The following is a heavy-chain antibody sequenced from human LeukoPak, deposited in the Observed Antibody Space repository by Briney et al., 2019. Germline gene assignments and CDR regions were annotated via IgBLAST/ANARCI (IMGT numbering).Heavy chain of an antibody. Sequence: ASVKVSCKASGYTFTGYYMHWVRQAPGQGLEWMGRINPNSGDTNYAQRFQGGVTMTRDTSISTAYLELSRLRSDDTALYYCARDPGEGGNAFDLWGQGTMVTISS. CDR3: ARDPGEGGNAFDL. CDR1: GYTFTGYY. D-gene: IGHD3-16*01. V-gene: IGHV1-2*06. CDR2: INPNSGDT. J-gene: IGHJ3*01.